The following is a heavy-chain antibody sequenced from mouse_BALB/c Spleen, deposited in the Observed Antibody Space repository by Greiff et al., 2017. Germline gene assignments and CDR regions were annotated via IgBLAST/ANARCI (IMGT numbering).Heavy chain of an antibody. D-gene: IGHD1-1*01. Sequence: VQLQQSAAELARPGASVKMSCKASGYTFTSYTMHWVKQRPGQGLEWIGYINPSSGYTEYNQKFKDKTTLTADKSSSTAYMQLSSLTSEDSAVYYCAREDYYGSSYDYFDYWGQGTTLTVSS. J-gene: IGHJ2*01. CDR2: INPSSGYT. CDR1: GYTFTSYT. CDR3: AREDYYGSSYDYFDY. V-gene: IGHV1-4*02.